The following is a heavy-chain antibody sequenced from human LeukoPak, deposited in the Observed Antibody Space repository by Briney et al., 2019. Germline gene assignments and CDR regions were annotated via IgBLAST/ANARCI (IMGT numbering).Heavy chain of an antibody. Sequence: GGSLRLSCAASGFTFSSYAMHWVRQAPGKGLEWVAVISYDGSNKYYADSVKGRFTVSRDNSKNTLYLQMNSLRAEDTAVYYCARFVDEWYQSKNYYYYMDVWGKGTTVTISS. V-gene: IGHV3-30*04. CDR2: ISYDGSNK. J-gene: IGHJ6*03. D-gene: IGHD2-2*01. CDR1: GFTFSSYA. CDR3: ARFVDEWYQSKNYYYYMDV.